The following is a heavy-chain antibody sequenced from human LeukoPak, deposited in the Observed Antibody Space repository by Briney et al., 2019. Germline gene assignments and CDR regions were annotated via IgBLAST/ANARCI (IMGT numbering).Heavy chain of an antibody. Sequence: ASVKVSCKASGGTFSSYAISWVRQAPGQGLEWMGGIIPIFGTANYAQKFQGRVTITADESTSTAYMELSSLRSEDTAVYYCARVENYYDSSGYWYYMDVWGKGTTVTVSS. CDR3: ARVENYYDSSGYWYYMDV. D-gene: IGHD3-22*01. V-gene: IGHV1-69*01. J-gene: IGHJ6*03. CDR2: IIPIFGTA. CDR1: GGTFSSYA.